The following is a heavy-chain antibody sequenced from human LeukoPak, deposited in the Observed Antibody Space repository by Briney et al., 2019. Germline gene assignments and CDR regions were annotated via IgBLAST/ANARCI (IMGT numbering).Heavy chain of an antibody. CDR1: GYTFTSYG. V-gene: IGHV1-18*04. CDR3: ARVQAYWYFDY. CDR2: ISAYNGNT. J-gene: IGHJ4*02. D-gene: IGHD2-8*02. Sequence: ASVKVSCKASGYTFTSYGISWVRQAPGQGLEWMGWISAYNGNTNYAQKLQGRVTTTTDTSTSTAYMELRSLRSDDTVVYYCARVQAYWYFDYWGQGTLVTVSS.